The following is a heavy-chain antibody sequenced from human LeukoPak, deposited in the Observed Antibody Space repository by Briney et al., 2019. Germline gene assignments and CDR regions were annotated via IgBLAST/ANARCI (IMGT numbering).Heavy chain of an antibody. D-gene: IGHD6-19*01. Sequence: SETLSLTCTVSGGSISSYYWSWIRQPAGKGLEWIGRIYTSGSTNYNPSLKSRVTMSVDTSKNQFSLKLSSVTAADTAAYYRARAGIAVAGMCFDYWGQGTLVTVSS. V-gene: IGHV4-4*07. CDR2: IYTSGST. CDR3: ARAGIAVAGMCFDY. CDR1: GGSISSYY. J-gene: IGHJ4*02.